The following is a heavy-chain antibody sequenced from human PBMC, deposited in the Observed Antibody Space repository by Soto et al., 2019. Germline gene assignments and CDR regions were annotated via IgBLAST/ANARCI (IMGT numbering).Heavy chain of an antibody. Sequence: VQSGGEVKKPGASVRVSCKASGYAFSFGFSWVRQAPGQGLEWMGWISASDGSTNSAQKFRGRISLTTDTSTNTAYLDLLSLTSDDTAVYFFATYYFGSGSYYIFDNWGQGTLVTVSS. J-gene: IGHJ4*02. CDR1: GYAFSFG. V-gene: IGHV1-18*01. CDR3: ATYYFGSGSYYIFDN. CDR2: ISASDGST. D-gene: IGHD3-10*01.